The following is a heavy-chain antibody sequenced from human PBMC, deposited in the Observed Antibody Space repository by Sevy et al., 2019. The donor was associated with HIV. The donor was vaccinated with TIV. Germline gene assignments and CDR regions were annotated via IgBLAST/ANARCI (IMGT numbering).Heavy chain of an antibody. CDR2: TYHGGST. J-gene: IGHJ6*02. V-gene: IGHV4-38-2*01. D-gene: IGHD2-21*02. CDR1: NFSISSGYY. Sequence: SETLSLTCGVSNFSISSGYYWGWIRQTPGKGLEWIGNTYHGGSTYYNPSLKSRVAISVDTSTNKLSLRLSSVTAADTAAYYCARQSGGDRLDYYGMDVWGQGTTVTVSS. CDR3: ARQSGGDRLDYYGMDV.